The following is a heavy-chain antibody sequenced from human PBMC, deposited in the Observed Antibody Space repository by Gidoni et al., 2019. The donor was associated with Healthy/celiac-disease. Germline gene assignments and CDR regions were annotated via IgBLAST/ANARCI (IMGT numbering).Heavy chain of an antibody. CDR2: SSSSSSYI. J-gene: IGHJ6*03. V-gene: IGHV3-21*01. D-gene: IGHD4-17*01. CDR3: ARDVDYDNYYYYYMDV. CDR1: GFTFRSYS. Sequence: EVRLVASGGGLVKPGGSLRPSCAASGFTFRSYSMNWVRQAPGKGLEWVSSSSSSSSYIYYADSVKGRFTISRDNAKNSLYLQMNSLRAEDTAVYYCARDVDYDNYYYYYMDVWGKGTTVTVSS.